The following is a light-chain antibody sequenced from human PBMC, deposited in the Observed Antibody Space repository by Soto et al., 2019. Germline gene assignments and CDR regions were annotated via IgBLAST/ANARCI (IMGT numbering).Light chain of an antibody. CDR1: QSITHY. CDR2: DAS. CDR3: QQSYSTPLS. J-gene: IGKJ4*01. Sequence: DIQMTQSPSSLSASVGDRVTITCRASQSITHYLNWYQQKPGKAPKLLIYDASSLQSGVPSRFSGGGSGTAFTLTIISLQPEDFATYYCQQSYSTPLSFGGGTKVEIK. V-gene: IGKV1-39*01.